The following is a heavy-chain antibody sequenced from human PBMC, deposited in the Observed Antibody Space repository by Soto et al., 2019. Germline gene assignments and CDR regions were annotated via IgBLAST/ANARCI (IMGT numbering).Heavy chain of an antibody. Sequence: GGSLRLSCAASGFTFSSYGMHWVRQAPGKGLEWVAVISYDGSNKYYADSVKGRFTISRDNSKNTLYLQMNSLRAEDTAVYYCAKDGVSSSSWYNVLGYYYYGMDVWGQGTTVTVSS. V-gene: IGHV3-30*18. J-gene: IGHJ6*02. D-gene: IGHD6-13*01. CDR3: AKDGVSSSSWYNVLGYYYYGMDV. CDR2: ISYDGSNK. CDR1: GFTFSSYG.